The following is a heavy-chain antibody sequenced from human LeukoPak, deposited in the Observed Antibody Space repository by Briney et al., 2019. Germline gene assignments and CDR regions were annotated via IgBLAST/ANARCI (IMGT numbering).Heavy chain of an antibody. Sequence: PGGSLRLSCAASGFTFSTYWMHWVRQAPGKGLVWVSLINSGGDDTRYAASVRGRFTISRDNAKNTLYLQMNSLRAEDTAVYYCARRIGYSSGHSAVYYFDYWGQGTLVTVSS. CDR2: INSGGDDT. CDR3: ARRIGYSSGHSAVYYFDY. CDR1: GFTFSTYW. J-gene: IGHJ4*02. V-gene: IGHV3-74*01. D-gene: IGHD6-19*01.